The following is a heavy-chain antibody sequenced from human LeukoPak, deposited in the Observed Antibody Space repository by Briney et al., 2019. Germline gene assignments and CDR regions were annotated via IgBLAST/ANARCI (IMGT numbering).Heavy chain of an antibody. CDR2: ISSSSSTI. CDR1: GFTFSSYS. Sequence: GGSLRLSCAASGFTFSSYSMNWVRQAPGKGLEWVSYISSSSSTIYYADSVKGRFTISRDNAKNSLYLKMNSLRDEDTAVYYCARDRYCSGGSCYFGMDVWGQGTTVTVSS. D-gene: IGHD2-15*01. J-gene: IGHJ6*02. V-gene: IGHV3-48*02. CDR3: ARDRYCSGGSCYFGMDV.